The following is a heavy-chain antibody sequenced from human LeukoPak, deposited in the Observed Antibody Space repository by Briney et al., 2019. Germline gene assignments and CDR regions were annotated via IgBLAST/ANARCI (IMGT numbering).Heavy chain of an antibody. Sequence: GGSLRLSCAASGFTFSNYAMSWVRQAPGKGLEWVSGISGSGNKTYYADAVKGRFTISRDNSKNTLYLQMNSLRAEDTAVYYCAKDPDYGDYLEYFQHWGQGTLVTVSS. V-gene: IGHV3-23*01. CDR3: AKDPDYGDYLEYFQH. J-gene: IGHJ1*01. D-gene: IGHD4-17*01. CDR2: ISGSGNKT. CDR1: GFTFSNYA.